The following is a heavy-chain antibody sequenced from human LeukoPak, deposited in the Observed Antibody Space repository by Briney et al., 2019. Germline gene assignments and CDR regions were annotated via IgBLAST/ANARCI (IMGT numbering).Heavy chain of an antibody. Sequence: PGGSLRLSCAASGFTFSSYDMHWVRQATGNGLEWVSAIGTAGNTYYPGSVKGRFTISRENAKNSLYLQMNSLRAEDTAVYYCARATDYYXGMDVWGQGTTVXVXS. V-gene: IGHV3-13*01. D-gene: IGHD4-17*01. CDR3: ARATDYYXGMDV. CDR2: IGTAGNT. J-gene: IGHJ6*02. CDR1: GFTFSSYD.